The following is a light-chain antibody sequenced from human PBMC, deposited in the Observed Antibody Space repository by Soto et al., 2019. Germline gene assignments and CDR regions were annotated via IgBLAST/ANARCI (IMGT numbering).Light chain of an antibody. V-gene: IGKV3-15*01. CDR1: QSVSSN. CDR2: GAS. Sequence: EIVITQSPATLSVSPGERATLSCRASQSVSSNLAWYQQKPGQAPRLLIYGASTRATGIPARFSGSGSGTDFTLTISRLEPEEFVVYYCQQYGSSTRTFGQGTKVDIK. CDR3: QQYGSSTRT. J-gene: IGKJ1*01.